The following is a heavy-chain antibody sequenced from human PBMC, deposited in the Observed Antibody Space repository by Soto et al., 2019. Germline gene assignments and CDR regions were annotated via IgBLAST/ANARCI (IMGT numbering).Heavy chain of an antibody. J-gene: IGHJ6*02. CDR2: IWYDGSNK. Sequence: GGSLRLSCAASGFTFSSYGMHWVRQAPGKGLEWVAVIWYDGSNKYYADSVKGRFTISRDNSKNTLYLQMNSLRAEDTAVYYCARDGGLISSSSSQPYYYYGMDVWGQGTTVTVSS. D-gene: IGHD6-6*01. CDR3: ARDGGLISSSSSQPYYYYGMDV. CDR1: GFTFSSYG. V-gene: IGHV3-33*01.